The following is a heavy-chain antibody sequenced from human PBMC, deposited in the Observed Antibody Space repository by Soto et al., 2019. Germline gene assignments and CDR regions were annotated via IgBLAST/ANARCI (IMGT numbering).Heavy chain of an antibody. D-gene: IGHD3-22*01. CDR1: GGTFSSYA. V-gene: IGHV1-69*01. CDR2: IIPIFGTA. J-gene: IGHJ3*02. Sequence: QVQLVQSGAEVKKPGSSVKVSCKASGGTFSSYAISWVRQAPGQGLEWMGGIIPIFGTANYAQKFHGRVTITADESTSTAYMELSSLRSEDTAVYYCAREDSGYSFEHYDAFDIWGQGTMVTVSS. CDR3: AREDSGYSFEHYDAFDI.